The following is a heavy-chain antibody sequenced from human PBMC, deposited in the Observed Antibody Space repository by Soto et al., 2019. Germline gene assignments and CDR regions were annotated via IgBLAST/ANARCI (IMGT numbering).Heavy chain of an antibody. Sequence: QVQLVQSGAEVKKPGASVKVSCKASGYTFTSYAMHWVRQAPGQRLDWMGWINAGNGNTKYSQKFQGRVTITRDTSASTAYMELSSLRSEDTAVYYCARGYSSGWNWFDPWGQGTLVTVSS. J-gene: IGHJ5*02. CDR2: INAGNGNT. CDR3: ARGYSSGWNWFDP. V-gene: IGHV1-3*01. D-gene: IGHD6-19*01. CDR1: GYTFTSYA.